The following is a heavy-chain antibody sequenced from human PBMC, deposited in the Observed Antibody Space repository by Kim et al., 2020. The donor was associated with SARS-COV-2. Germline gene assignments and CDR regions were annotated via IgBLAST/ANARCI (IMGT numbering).Heavy chain of an antibody. Sequence: GGSLRLSCAASGFTFNSHDMSWFRQAPGKGLEWISYLAPRGATFYPDSVKGRFTISGDTSKNTVSLLMNSLRAEDTAVYYCVRGHVADWGQGTLVTVSS. CDR3: VRGHVAD. V-gene: IGHV3-23*01. D-gene: IGHD5-12*01. CDR2: LAPRGAT. J-gene: IGHJ4*02. CDR1: GFTFNSHD.